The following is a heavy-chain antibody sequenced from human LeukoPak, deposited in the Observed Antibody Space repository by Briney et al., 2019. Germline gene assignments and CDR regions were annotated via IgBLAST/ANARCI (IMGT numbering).Heavy chain of an antibody. Sequence: GGSLRLSCAASGFTFSSYSMNWARQAPGKGLEWVSSISSSSSYIYYADSVKGRFTISRDNAKNSLYLQMNSLRAEDTAVYYCARAGGATGTRYYYYYMDVWGKGTTVTVSS. V-gene: IGHV3-21*01. D-gene: IGHD1-1*01. CDR3: ARAGGATGTRYYYYYMDV. CDR1: GFTFSSYS. CDR2: ISSSSSYI. J-gene: IGHJ6*03.